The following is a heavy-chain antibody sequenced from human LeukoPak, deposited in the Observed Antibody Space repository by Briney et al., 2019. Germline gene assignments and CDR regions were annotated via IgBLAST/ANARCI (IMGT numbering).Heavy chain of an antibody. CDR2: IYYSGST. V-gene: IGHV4-59*01. CDR1: GGSISSYY. J-gene: IGHJ3*02. D-gene: IGHD1-26*01. CDR3: ARGDSGSCSDAFDI. Sequence: SETLSLTCTVSGGSISSYYWSWIRQPPGKGLEWIGYIYYSGSTNYNPSLKSRVTISVDTSKNQFSLKLSSVTAADTAVYYCARGDSGSCSDAFDIWGQGTMVTVSS.